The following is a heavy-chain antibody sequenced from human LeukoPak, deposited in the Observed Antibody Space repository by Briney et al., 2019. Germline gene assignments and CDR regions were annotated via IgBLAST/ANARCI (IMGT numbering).Heavy chain of an antibody. Sequence: PGGSLRLSCAASWFTASSNYMSWVRQAAGKGLEGVSVIYSGGSTYYADSVKGRFTISRDNSKNTLYLQMNSLRAEDTAVYYCARDVRMTLDYWGQGTLVTVSS. CDR1: WFTASSNY. V-gene: IGHV3-53*01. CDR2: IYSGGST. CDR3: ARDVRMTLDY. J-gene: IGHJ4*02. D-gene: IGHD2-21*02.